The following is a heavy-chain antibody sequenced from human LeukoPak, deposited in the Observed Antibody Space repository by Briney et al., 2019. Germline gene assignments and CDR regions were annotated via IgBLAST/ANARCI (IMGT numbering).Heavy chain of an antibody. Sequence: SVKVSCKASGGTFSSYAISWVRQAPGQGLEWMGGIIPIFGTANYAKKFQGRVTIPRDESTSTAYMELSSLRSEDTAVYYCARDISGSYHYFDYWGEGTLVTVSS. J-gene: IGHJ4*02. CDR1: GGTFSSYA. CDR3: ARDISGSYHYFDY. D-gene: IGHD1-26*01. CDR2: IIPIFGTA. V-gene: IGHV1-69*05.